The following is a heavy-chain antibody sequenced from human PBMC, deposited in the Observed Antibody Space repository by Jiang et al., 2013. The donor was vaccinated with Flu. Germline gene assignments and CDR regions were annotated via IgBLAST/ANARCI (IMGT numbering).Heavy chain of an antibody. CDR1: GFTFSSCA. D-gene: IGHD6-6*01. CDR3: AKHQKYSSSSADF. Sequence: VQLLESGGGLVQPGESLRLSCAASGFTFSSCAMSWVRQAPGKGLEWVSSSGTGGNPYYADSVKGRFTVSRDNSKDTLYLQINSLRAEDTALYYCAKHQKYSSSSADFWGQGTLVTVSS. J-gene: IGHJ4*02. CDR2: SSGTGGNP. V-gene: IGHV3-23*01.